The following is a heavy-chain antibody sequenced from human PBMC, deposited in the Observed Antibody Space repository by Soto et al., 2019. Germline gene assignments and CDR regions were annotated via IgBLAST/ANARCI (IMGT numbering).Heavy chain of an antibody. J-gene: IGHJ6*02. D-gene: IGHD3-3*01. Sequence: SVKVSCKASGGTFSSYAISWVRQAPGQGLEWMGGIIPIFGTANYAQKFQGRVTITADESTSTAYMELSSLRSEDTAVYYCARGEKGWSGYYDYYYGMDVWGQGTTVTVSS. CDR2: IIPIFGTA. CDR1: GGTFSSYA. CDR3: ARGEKGWSGYYDYYYGMDV. V-gene: IGHV1-69*13.